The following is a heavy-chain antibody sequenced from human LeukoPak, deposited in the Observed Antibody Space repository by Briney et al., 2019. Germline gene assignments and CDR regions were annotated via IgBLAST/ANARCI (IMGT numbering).Heavy chain of an antibody. Sequence: SETLSLTCTASGGSISSYYWSWIRQPPGKGLEWIGYIYYSGSTNYNPSLKSRVTISVDTSKDQFSLKLSSVTAADTAVYYCARARGYYYGSGSYYAFDIWGQGTMVTVSS. V-gene: IGHV4-59*01. J-gene: IGHJ3*02. CDR2: IYYSGST. CDR1: GGSISSYY. D-gene: IGHD3-10*01. CDR3: ARARGYYYGSGSYYAFDI.